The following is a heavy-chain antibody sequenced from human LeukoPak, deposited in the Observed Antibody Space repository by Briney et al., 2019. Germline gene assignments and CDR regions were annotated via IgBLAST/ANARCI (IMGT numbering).Heavy chain of an antibody. CDR3: ARDALGGSGSYKYYFDY. D-gene: IGHD3-10*01. CDR2: IYYSGST. J-gene: IGHJ4*02. CDR1: GGSVSSGSDY. V-gene: IGHV4-61*01. Sequence: SETLSLTCTVSGGSVSSGSDYWSWMRQPPGQGLEWIGYIYYSGSTDYNPSLKSRVTISVDTSKNQFSLKLSSVTAADTAVYYRARDALGGSGSYKYYFDYWGQGTLVTLSS.